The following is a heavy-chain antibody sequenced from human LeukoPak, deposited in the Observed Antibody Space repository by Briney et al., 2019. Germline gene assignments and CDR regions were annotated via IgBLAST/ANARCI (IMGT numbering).Heavy chain of an antibody. CDR2: ISSSSSYI. J-gene: IGHJ6*03. CDR3: AREYSSSGFPYYYYYYMDV. V-gene: IGHV3-21*01. CDR1: GFTFSSYS. D-gene: IGHD6-6*01. Sequence: GGSLRLSCAASGFTFSSYSMNWVRQAPGKGLEWVSSISSSSSYIYYADSVKGWFTISRDNAKNSLYLQMNSLRAEDTAVYYCAREYSSSGFPYYYYYYMDVWGKGTTVTVSS.